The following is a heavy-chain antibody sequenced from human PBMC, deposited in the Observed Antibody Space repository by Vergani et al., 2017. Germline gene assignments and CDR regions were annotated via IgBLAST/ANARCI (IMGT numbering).Heavy chain of an antibody. CDR2: INHSGST. CDR1: GGSFSGYY. Sequence: QVQLQQWGAGLLKPSETLSLTCAVYGGSFSGYYWSWIRQPPGKGLEWIGEINHSGSTNYNPSLKRRVTISVDTSKNQFSLKLSSVTAADTAVYYCARGRRDSGADCSSTSCHRLRYYYYYMDVWGKGTTVTVSS. CDR3: ARGRRDSGADCSSTSCHRLRYYYYYMDV. J-gene: IGHJ6*03. D-gene: IGHD2-2*01. V-gene: IGHV4-34*01.